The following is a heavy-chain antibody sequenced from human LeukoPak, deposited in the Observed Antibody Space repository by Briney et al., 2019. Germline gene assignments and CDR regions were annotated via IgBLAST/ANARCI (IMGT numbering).Heavy chain of an antibody. CDR1: GFTFSHYW. CDR2: INQDGSEE. J-gene: IGHJ4*02. D-gene: IGHD5-12*01. CDR3: VRDGGVSGYDLLDY. V-gene: IGHV3-7*01. Sequence: GGSLRLSCAASGFTFSHYWMTWVRQAPGKGLEWVAQINQDGSEENYMDSVKARFTISRDNAKNSVFLQMNSLRAEDTAVYYCVRDGGVSGYDLLDYWGQGTLVTASS.